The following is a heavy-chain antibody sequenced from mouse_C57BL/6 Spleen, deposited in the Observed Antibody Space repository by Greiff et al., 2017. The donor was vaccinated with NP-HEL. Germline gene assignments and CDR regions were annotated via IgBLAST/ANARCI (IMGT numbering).Heavy chain of an antibody. CDR1: GFTFSSYA. CDR2: ISSGGDYI. J-gene: IGHJ2*01. V-gene: IGHV5-9-1*02. Sequence: EVMLVESGEGLVKPGGSLKLSCAASGFTFSSYAMSWVRQTPEKRLEWVAYISSGGDYIYYADTVKGRFTISRDNARNTLYLQRSSLKSEDTAMYYCTGGDYDGVYYFDYWGQGTTLTVSS. CDR3: TGGDYDGVYYFDY. D-gene: IGHD2-4*01.